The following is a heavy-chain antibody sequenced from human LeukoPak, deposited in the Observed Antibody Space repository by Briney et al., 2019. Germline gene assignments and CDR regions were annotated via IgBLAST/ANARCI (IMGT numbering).Heavy chain of an antibody. CDR3: AKDHARTSSGWYYFDY. V-gene: IGHV3-23*01. CDR2: ISGSGGST. CDR1: GFTFSSYA. J-gene: IGHJ4*02. D-gene: IGHD6-19*01. Sequence: GGSLRLSCAAPGFTFSSYAMSWVRQAPGKGLEWVSAISGSGGSTYYADSVKGRFTISRDNSKNTLYLQMNSLRAEDTAVYYCAKDHARTSSGWYYFDYWGQGTLVTVSS.